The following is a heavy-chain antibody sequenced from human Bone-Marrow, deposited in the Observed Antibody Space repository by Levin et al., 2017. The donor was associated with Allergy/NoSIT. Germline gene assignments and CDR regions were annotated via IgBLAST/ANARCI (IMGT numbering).Heavy chain of an antibody. V-gene: IGHV3-21*06. J-gene: IGHJ4*02. Sequence: SCVASGFPFSGSSMNWVRQTPGKGLEWVSSISESSTSYKYYADSVKGRFTISRDDAEHSLFLQMDSLRVEDSAVYFCARGYNSPADFDYWGQGTLVTVSS. CDR3: ARGYNSPADFDY. CDR2: ISESSTSYK. CDR1: GFPFSGSS. D-gene: IGHD1-14*01.